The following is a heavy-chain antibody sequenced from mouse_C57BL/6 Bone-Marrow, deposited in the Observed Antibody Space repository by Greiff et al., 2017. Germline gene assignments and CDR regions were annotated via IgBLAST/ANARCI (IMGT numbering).Heavy chain of an antibody. CDR1: GYTFTSYW. D-gene: IGHD1-1*01. Sequence: QVQLQQPGAELVKPGASVKLSCKASGYTFTSYWMHWVKQRPGQGLEWIGMIHPNSGSTNYNEKFKSKATLTVDKSSSTAYMQLSSLTSEDSAVYYGARWSGNYGSSQFLFDYWGQGTTLTVST. J-gene: IGHJ2*01. V-gene: IGHV1-64*01. CDR2: IHPNSGST. CDR3: ARWSGNYGSSQFLFDY.